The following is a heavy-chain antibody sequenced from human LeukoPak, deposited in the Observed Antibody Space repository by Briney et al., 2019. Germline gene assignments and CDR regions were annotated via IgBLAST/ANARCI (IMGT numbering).Heavy chain of an antibody. CDR3: ARGGYGEYYYDSSGYYLFDY. CDR1: GGSVSSGSYY. CDR2: IYYSGST. Sequence: KPSETLSLTYTVSGGSVSSGSYYWSWIRQPPGKGLEWIGYIYYSGSTNYNPSLKSRVTISVDTSKNQFSLKLSSVTAADTAVYYCARGGYGEYYYDSSGYYLFDYWGQGTLVTVSS. J-gene: IGHJ4*02. D-gene: IGHD3-22*01. V-gene: IGHV4-61*01.